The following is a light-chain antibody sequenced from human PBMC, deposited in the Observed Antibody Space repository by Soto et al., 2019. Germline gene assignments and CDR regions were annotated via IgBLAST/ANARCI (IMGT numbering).Light chain of an antibody. CDR1: QSVRSSY. J-gene: IGKJ1*01. Sequence: EIVLTQSPGTLSLSPGERATLSCRASQSVRSSYLAWYQQKPGQAPRLLIYGASSRDTGIPDRFSGSGSGTDFTLTIRSLEPEDFARYFCQPYVNSWTFGQGNKVEIK. V-gene: IGKV3-20*01. CDR3: QPYVNSWT. CDR2: GAS.